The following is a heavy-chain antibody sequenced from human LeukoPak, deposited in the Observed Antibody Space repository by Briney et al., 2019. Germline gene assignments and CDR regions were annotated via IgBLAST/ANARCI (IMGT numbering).Heavy chain of an antibody. CDR1: GFTFSSYA. CDR2: ISGSGGST. V-gene: IGHV3-23*01. J-gene: IGHJ4*02. CDR3: AGSRHSGYDDYRFYCHY. D-gene: IGHD5-12*01. Sequence: PGGSLRLSCAASGFTFSSYAMSWVRQAPGKGLEWVSAISGSGGSTYYADSVKGRFTISRDNSKNTLYLQMNSLRAEDTAVYYCAGSRHSGYDDYRFYCHYWGQGTLVTVSS.